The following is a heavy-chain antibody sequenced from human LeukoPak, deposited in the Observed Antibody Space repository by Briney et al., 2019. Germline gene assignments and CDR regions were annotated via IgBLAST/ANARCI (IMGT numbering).Heavy chain of an antibody. D-gene: IGHD1-14*01. CDR3: VKDNPLDY. Sequence: PGGSLRLSCGASGFTFSNYGMLWVRQAPGKGLEWVAFIRYDGNNKLYADSMKGRFTISRDNPKNTLYLHINSLRAEDTAVYYCVKDNPLDYWGQGTLVIVSS. CDR2: IRYDGNNK. CDR1: GFTFSNYG. J-gene: IGHJ4*02. V-gene: IGHV3-30*02.